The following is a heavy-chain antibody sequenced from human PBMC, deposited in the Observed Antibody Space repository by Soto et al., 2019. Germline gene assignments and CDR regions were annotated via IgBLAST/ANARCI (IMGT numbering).Heavy chain of an antibody. CDR1: GGSISSGDYY. J-gene: IGHJ5*02. CDR2: IYYSGST. CDR3: ARATTSGDTTPTDWFDP. D-gene: IGHD1-1*01. Sequence: SGTLSPTCTVSGGSISSGDYYWSWIRPPPGKGLEWIGYIYYSGSTYYNPSLKSRVTISVDTSKNQFSLKLSSVTAADTAVYYCARATTSGDTTPTDWFDPWGQGTLVTVSS. V-gene: IGHV4-30-4*08.